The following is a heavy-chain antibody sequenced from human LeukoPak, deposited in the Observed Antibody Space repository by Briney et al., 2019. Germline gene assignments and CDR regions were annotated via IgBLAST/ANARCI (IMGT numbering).Heavy chain of an antibody. J-gene: IGHJ4*02. Sequence: GRCLRLSCAASGFTFDDYDTHWVRQAPAKGLELVSGISWNSGSIGYTDSVKGRITIPRDNAKNSLYLQMNSLRAEDTALYFCAKNMAYDILTGYAYWGQGTLVTVSS. CDR3: AKNMAYDILTGYAY. CDR1: GFTFDDYD. D-gene: IGHD3-9*01. CDR2: ISWNSGSI. V-gene: IGHV3-9*01.